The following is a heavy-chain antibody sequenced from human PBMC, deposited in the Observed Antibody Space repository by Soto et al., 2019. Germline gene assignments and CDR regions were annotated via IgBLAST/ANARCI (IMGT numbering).Heavy chain of an antibody. CDR2: ISGSGGST. CDR1: GFTFSSYA. CDR3: ATAAVAQPAQYYDISGVRDSSFYYYRMDV. J-gene: IGHJ6*02. Sequence: EVQLLESGGGLVQPVGSLRLSCAASGFTFSSYAMSWVRQAPGKGLEWVSAISGSGGSTYYADSVKGRFTISRDNSENTLDRQMNSLRGEDTAVYYCATAAVAQPAQYYDISGVRDSSFYYYRMDVWGRGTTVSVPS. V-gene: IGHV3-23*01. D-gene: IGHD3-22*01.